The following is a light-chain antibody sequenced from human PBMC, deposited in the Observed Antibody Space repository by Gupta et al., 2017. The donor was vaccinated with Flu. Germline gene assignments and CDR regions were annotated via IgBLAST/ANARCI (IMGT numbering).Light chain of an antibody. CDR3: QQYNNWPWR. J-gene: IGKJ2*03. V-gene: IGKV3-15*01. CDR2: GAS. CDR1: QSVSSN. Sequence: EIVMTQSPATLSVSPGERATLSCRASQSVSSNLAWYQQKPGQAPRLLIYGASTRATGIPARFSGSGSGTEFTLTISSLQSEDFAVYYCQQYNNWPWRFGQGTKLEIK.